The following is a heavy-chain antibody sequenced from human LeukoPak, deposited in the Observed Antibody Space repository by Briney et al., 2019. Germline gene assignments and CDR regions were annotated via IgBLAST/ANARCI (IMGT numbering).Heavy chain of an antibody. J-gene: IGHJ4*02. D-gene: IGHD3-10*01. CDR3: ARNYGSTNNYYFAY. CDR1: GSSISSYY. CDR2: IYYSGST. V-gene: IGHV4-59*01. Sequence: ASETLSLTCTVSGSSISSYYWSWIRQPPGKGLEWIGYIYYSGSTNYNPSLKSRVTISVDTSKNQFSLKLRSVTAADTPVYYCARNYGSTNNYYFAYWGQGTLVTVSP.